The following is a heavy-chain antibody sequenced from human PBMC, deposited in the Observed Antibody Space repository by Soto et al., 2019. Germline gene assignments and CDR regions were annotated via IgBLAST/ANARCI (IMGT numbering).Heavy chain of an antibody. Sequence: EVQLLESGGALVQPGGSLRLSCSVSGFKFNSYAMSWVRQPPGKGLEWVSSISSNGGSTYYADSVKGRFTISRDNSRDTVYLQMESLGAEDTAMYYCAKDHLVGYELYFYMAVWGKGTTVSVSS. CDR1: GFKFNSYA. J-gene: IGHJ6*03. CDR2: ISSNGGST. D-gene: IGHD2-2*01. V-gene: IGHV3-23*01. CDR3: AKDHLVGYELYFYMAV.